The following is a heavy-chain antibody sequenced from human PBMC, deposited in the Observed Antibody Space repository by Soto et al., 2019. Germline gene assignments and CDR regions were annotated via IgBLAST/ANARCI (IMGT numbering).Heavy chain of an antibody. CDR3: AREFHPGRHYGMDV. CDR1: GGTCSSYA. J-gene: IGHJ6*02. CDR2: IIPIFGTA. Sequence: QVQLVQSGAEVKKPGSSVKVSCKASGGTCSSYAISWVRQAPGQGLEWMGGIIPIFGTATYAQKVQGTDTITADASTSTAFMELSSPRSEDTAVYYCAREFHPGRHYGMDVWGQGTTVTVS. D-gene: IGHD1-26*01. V-gene: IGHV1-69*12.